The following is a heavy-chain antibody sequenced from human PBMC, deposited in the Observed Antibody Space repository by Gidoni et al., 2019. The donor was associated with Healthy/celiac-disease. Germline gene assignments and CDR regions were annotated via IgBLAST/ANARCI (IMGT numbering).Heavy chain of an antibody. D-gene: IGHD3-10*01. J-gene: IGHJ6*02. CDR1: GYSISSGYY. Sequence: QVQLQESGPGLVKPSETLSLTCAVSGYSISSGYYWGWIRQPPGKGLEWIGSIYHSGSTYYNPSLKSRVTISVDTSKNQFSLKLSSVTAADTAVYYCARDRILWFGGTGYGMDVWGQGTTVTVSS. CDR2: IYHSGST. CDR3: ARDRILWFGGTGYGMDV. V-gene: IGHV4-38-2*02.